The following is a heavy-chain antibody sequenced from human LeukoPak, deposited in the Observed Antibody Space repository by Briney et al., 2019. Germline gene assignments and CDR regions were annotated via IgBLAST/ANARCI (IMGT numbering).Heavy chain of an antibody. J-gene: IGHJ4*02. D-gene: IGHD6-19*01. V-gene: IGHV3-30*18. CDR1: GFTFSSYG. CDR2: ISYDGSNK. Sequence: GRSLRLSCAASGFTFSSYGMHWVRQAPGKGLEWAAVISYDGSNKYYADSVKGRFTISRDNSKNTLYLQMNSLRAEDTAVYYCAKGGISGWGFFDYWGQGTLVTVSS. CDR3: AKGGISGWGFFDY.